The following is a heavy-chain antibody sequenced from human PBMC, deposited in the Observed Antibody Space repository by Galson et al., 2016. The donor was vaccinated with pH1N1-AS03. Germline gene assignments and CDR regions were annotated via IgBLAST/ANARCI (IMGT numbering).Heavy chain of an antibody. J-gene: IGHJ5*02. CDR2: IYYSGST. D-gene: IGHD4-17*01. CDR3: ARRVYGDYVNWFDP. Sequence: ETLSLTCTVSGGSISSSSYYWGWIRQPPGKGLEWTGSIYYSGSTYYNPSLKSRVTISVDPSKNQFSLKLSSVTAADTAVYYCARRVYGDYVNWFDPWGQGTLVTVSS. CDR1: GGSISSSSYY. V-gene: IGHV4-39*01.